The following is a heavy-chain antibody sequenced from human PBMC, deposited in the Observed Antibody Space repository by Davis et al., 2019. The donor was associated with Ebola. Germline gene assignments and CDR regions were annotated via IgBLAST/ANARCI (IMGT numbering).Heavy chain of an antibody. Sequence: ASVQVPCKASPYTFNNSAISWVRPAPGHGLEWMAWFSAHNGNTAYAQILQGRVTMTTDTSTGAAYMELRSLRSDDTAVYFCARGGYYDSSGYSHAAFGIWGQGTMVTVSS. CDR3: ARGGYYDSSGYSHAAFGI. V-gene: IGHV1-18*01. CDR1: PYTFNNSA. D-gene: IGHD3-22*01. J-gene: IGHJ3*02. CDR2: FSAHNGNT.